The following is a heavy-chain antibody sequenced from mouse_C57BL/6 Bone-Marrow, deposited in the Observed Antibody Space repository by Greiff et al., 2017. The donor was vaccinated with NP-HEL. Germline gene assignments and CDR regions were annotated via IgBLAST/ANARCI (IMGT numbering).Heavy chain of an antibody. CDR3: AISGYSNYDYAMDY. J-gene: IGHJ4*01. CDR1: GYTFTSYW. CDR2: IHPSDSYT. Sequence: QVQLQQPGAELVKPGASVKVSCKASGYTFTSYWMHWVKQRPGQGLEWIGRIHPSDSYTNYNQKFKGKATLTVDKSSSTAYMQLSSLTSEDSAVYYCAISGYSNYDYAMDYWGQGTSVTVSS. D-gene: IGHD2-5*01. V-gene: IGHV1-74*01.